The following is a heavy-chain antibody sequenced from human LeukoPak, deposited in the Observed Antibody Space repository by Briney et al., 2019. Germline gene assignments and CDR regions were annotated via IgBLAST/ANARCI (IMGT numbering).Heavy chain of an antibody. CDR2: IIPILGIA. V-gene: IGHV1-69*04. D-gene: IGHD1-26*01. Sequence: SVKVSCKASGGTFSSYAISWVRQAPGQGLEWMGRIIPILGIANYAQKFQGRVTITADKSTSTAYMELSSLRSEDTAVYYCARVGGSSNNWFDPWGQGTLVTVSS. CDR3: ARVGGSSNNWFDP. J-gene: IGHJ5*02. CDR1: GGTFSSYA.